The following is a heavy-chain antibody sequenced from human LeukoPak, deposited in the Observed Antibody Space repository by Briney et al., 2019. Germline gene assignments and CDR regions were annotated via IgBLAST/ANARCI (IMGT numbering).Heavy chain of an antibody. D-gene: IGHD2-15*01. Sequence: ASVKVSCKASGYTFTSYGISWVRQAPGQGLEWMGWISAYNGNTNYAQKLQGRVTMTTDTSTSTAYMELRSLRPDDTAVYYCTRGLYCSGGSCYTYGMDVWGQGTTVTVSS. V-gene: IGHV1-18*01. CDR1: GYTFTSYG. J-gene: IGHJ6*02. CDR2: ISAYNGNT. CDR3: TRGLYCSGGSCYTYGMDV.